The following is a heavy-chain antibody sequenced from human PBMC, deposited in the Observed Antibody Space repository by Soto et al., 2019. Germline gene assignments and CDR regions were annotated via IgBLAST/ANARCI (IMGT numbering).Heavy chain of an antibody. D-gene: IGHD1-1*01. Sequence: GGSLRLSCAASGFMFNAYGMHWVRQAPGKGLEWVAVISFDGRNQYYEESVKGRFTISRDNSKNTLYLQMHSLRAEDTAVYFCVKAGTMAGTGTTPRSFDIWGRGTMVTVSS. CDR1: GFMFNAYG. CDR2: ISFDGRNQ. V-gene: IGHV3-30*18. CDR3: VKAGTMAGTGTTPRSFDI. J-gene: IGHJ3*02.